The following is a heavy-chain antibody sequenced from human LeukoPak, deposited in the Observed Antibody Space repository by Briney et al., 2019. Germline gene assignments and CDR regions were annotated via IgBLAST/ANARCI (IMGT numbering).Heavy chain of an antibody. J-gene: IGHJ4*02. Sequence: GGSLRLSCAASGFNFNSYAVHWVRQAPGKGLEWVAVISYDGSINFYAASVKGRFTISRDNSKNTLYLQMNSLRDEDTAVYYCARDRVLSYFDYWGQGTLVTVSS. CDR3: ARDRVLSYFDY. CDR1: GFNFNSYA. CDR2: ISYDGSIN. D-gene: IGHD2/OR15-2a*01. V-gene: IGHV3-30-3*01.